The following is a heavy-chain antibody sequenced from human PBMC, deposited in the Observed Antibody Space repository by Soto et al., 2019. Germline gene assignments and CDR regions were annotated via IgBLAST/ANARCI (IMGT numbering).Heavy chain of an antibody. D-gene: IGHD2-2*01. CDR2: ISKSDYT. CDR3: AREDSIIIPAVSDF. Sequence: GGSLRLSCTVSGFCFNNYGINWVRQAPGQGLEWVSSISKSDYTYYSDSVKGRFTISRDNAKNSVSLQMNTLRVEDTAVYYCAREDSIIIPAVSDFWGQGTLVSVSS. J-gene: IGHJ4*02. V-gene: IGHV3-21*01. CDR1: GFCFNNYG.